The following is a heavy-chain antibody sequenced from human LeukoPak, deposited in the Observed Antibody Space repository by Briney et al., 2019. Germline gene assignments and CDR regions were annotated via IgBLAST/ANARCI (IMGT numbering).Heavy chain of an antibody. J-gene: IGHJ4*02. Sequence: SETLSLTCAVSGGSISSGGYSWSWIRRPPGKGLEWIGYIYHSGSTYYNPSLKSRVTISVDRSKNQFSLKLSSVTAADTAVYYCATSRDGYNYLGYWGQGTLVTVSS. CDR3: ATSRDGYNYLGY. CDR2: IYHSGST. V-gene: IGHV4-30-2*01. D-gene: IGHD5-24*01. CDR1: GGSISSGGYS.